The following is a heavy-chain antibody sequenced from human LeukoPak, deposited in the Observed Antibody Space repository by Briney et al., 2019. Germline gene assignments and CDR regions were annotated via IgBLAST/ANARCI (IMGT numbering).Heavy chain of an antibody. Sequence: GRSLRLSCAASGFTFSYYTMHWVRQAPGKGPEWVAVISYDGSNKYYADSVKGRFTISRDNSKNTLYLQMNSLRAEDTAVYYCARVLNYYDSSGYYFSYWGQGTLVTVSS. CDR1: GFTFSYYT. V-gene: IGHV3-30-3*01. CDR2: ISYDGSNK. CDR3: ARVLNYYDSSGYYFSY. J-gene: IGHJ4*02. D-gene: IGHD3-22*01.